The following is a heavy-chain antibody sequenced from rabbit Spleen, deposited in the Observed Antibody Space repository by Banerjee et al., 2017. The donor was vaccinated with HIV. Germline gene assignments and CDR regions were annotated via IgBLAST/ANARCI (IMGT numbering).Heavy chain of an antibody. Sequence: QSLEVSVGDLVKPGAALTLTSAASGFSVNNSYYMCWVRQAPGKGLECIACIYAGSSGSPYYASWAKGRFTISKTSSTTVTLQMTSLTAADTATYFCARDLAAIIGWNFGLWGPGTLVTVS. J-gene: IGHJ4*01. V-gene: IGHV1S40*01. D-gene: IGHD1-1*01. CDR1: GFSVNNSYY. CDR2: IYAGSSGSP. CDR3: ARDLAAIIGWNFGL.